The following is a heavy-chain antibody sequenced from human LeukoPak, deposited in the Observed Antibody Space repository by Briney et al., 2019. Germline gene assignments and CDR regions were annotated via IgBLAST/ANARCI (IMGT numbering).Heavy chain of an antibody. CDR1: GGSISSYY. D-gene: IGHD2-15*01. Sequence: SETLSLTCTVSGGSISSYYWSWIRQPPGKGLEWVGYIYFSGCTNYNLSLKSRVTISVDTSKNQFSLKLSSVTAADTAVYYCASGGSVKTSPYWGQGTLVTVSS. CDR2: IYFSGCT. V-gene: IGHV4-59*12. J-gene: IGHJ4*02. CDR3: ASGGSVKTSPY.